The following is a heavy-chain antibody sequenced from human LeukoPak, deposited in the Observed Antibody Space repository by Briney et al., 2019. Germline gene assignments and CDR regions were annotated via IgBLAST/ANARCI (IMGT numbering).Heavy chain of an antibody. CDR1: GDSINNNNYY. CDR2: IYYNGRT. Sequence: SETLSLTCTVSGDSINNNNYYWGWIRQPPGKGLEWIGNIYYNGRTYYSPSLKSQGTISVDTSKNQFSLKLSSVTAADTAVYYCARHVSAYSSGLPYYMDVWGKGTTVTVSS. V-gene: IGHV4-39*01. D-gene: IGHD6-19*01. J-gene: IGHJ6*03. CDR3: ARHVSAYSSGLPYYMDV.